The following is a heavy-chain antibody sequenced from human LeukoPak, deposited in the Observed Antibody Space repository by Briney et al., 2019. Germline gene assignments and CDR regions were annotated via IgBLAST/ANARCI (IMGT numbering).Heavy chain of an antibody. CDR3: ARDRDCSRTSCFNAFDV. V-gene: IGHV3-30*04. CDR1: GFTFSTYE. J-gene: IGHJ3*01. Sequence: GRSLRLSCAASGFTFSTYEMHWVRQAPGKGLEWVAVISHDGNDQYYADSVKGRFTISRDNSKNALSLQMNSLRLEDTAVYYCARDRDCSRTSCFNAFDVWGQGTMAIVSS. CDR2: ISHDGNDQ. D-gene: IGHD2-2*01.